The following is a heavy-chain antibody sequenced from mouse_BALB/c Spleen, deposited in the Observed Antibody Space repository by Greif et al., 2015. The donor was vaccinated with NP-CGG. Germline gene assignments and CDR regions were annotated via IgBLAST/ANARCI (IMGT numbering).Heavy chain of an antibody. J-gene: IGHJ3*01. Sequence: EVKLVLSGGGLVKPGGSLKLSCAASGFTFSSYAMSWVRQSPEKRLEWVAEISRGGSYTYYPDTVTGRFTISIDNAKNTLCLEKSRKRKRDAAMYEGAREYDYDREGYRGQGTEGTVSA. CDR2: ISRGGSYT. CDR1: GFTFSSYA. CDR3: AREYDYDREGY. D-gene: IGHD2-4*01. V-gene: IGHV5-9-4*01.